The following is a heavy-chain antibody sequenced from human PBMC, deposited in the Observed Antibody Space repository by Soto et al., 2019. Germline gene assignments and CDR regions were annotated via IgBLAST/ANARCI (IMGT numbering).Heavy chain of an antibody. CDR3: ARDQAYCGGDFYPPSYYYYYGMDV. CDR1: GYTFTSYY. Sequence: QVQLVQSGAEVKKPGASVKVSCKASGYTFTSYYMHWVRQAPGQGLEWMGIINPSGGSTSYAQKFQGRVTMTRDTSTSTVYMELSSLRSEDTAVYYCARDQAYCGGDFYPPSYYYYYGMDVWGQGTTVTVSS. D-gene: IGHD2-21*02. J-gene: IGHJ6*02. CDR2: INPSGGST. V-gene: IGHV1-46*01.